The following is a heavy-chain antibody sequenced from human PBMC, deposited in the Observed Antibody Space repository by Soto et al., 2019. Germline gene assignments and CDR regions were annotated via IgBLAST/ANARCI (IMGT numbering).Heavy chain of an antibody. CDR2: IIPILGIA. CDR1: GGTFSSYT. D-gene: IGHD2-15*01. J-gene: IGHJ4*02. V-gene: IGHV1-69*02. CDR3: ARGGEGYCSGGSCYPNVDY. Sequence: QVQLVQSGAEVQKPGSSVKVSCKASGGTFSSYTISWVRQAPGQGLEWMGRIIPILGIANYAQKFQGRVTITADKSTSTAYMELSSLRSEDTAVYYCARGGEGYCSGGSCYPNVDYWGQGTLVTVSS.